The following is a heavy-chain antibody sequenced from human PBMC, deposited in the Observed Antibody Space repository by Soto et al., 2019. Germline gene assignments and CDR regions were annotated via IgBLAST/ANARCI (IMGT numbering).Heavy chain of an antibody. V-gene: IGHV3-74*01. CDR1: GFTFSSYL. Sequence: GGSLRLSCAASGFTFSSYLMHWVRQAPGKGLVWVSRINSDGSSTSYADSVKGRFTISRDNAKNTLYLQMNSLRAADTAVYYCARIEYSSSSDFDYWGQGTLVTVSS. J-gene: IGHJ4*02. CDR2: INSDGSST. D-gene: IGHD6-6*01. CDR3: ARIEYSSSSDFDY.